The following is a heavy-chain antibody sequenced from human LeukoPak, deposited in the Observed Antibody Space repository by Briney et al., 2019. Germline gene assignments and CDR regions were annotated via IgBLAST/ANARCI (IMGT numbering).Heavy chain of an antibody. D-gene: IGHD6-25*01. CDR1: GGSISSGGYY. J-gene: IGHJ6*02. V-gene: IGHV4-31*03. CDR3: ARQAETSLGAHYYYYGMDV. CDR2: IYYSGST. Sequence: SQTLSLTRTVSGGSISSGGYYWSWIRQHPGKGLEWIGYIYYSGSTYYNPSLKSRVTISVDTSKDQFSLKLSSVTAADTAVYYCARQAETSLGAHYYYYGMDVWGQGTTVTVSS.